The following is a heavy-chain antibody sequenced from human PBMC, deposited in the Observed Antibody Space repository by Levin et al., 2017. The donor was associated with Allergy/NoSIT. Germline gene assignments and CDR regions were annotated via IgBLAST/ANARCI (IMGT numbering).Heavy chain of an antibody. D-gene: IGHD1-26*01. V-gene: IGHV3-23*01. J-gene: IGHJ4*02. CDR2: ISASGGSK. Sequence: GGSLRLSCAVSGLTFSNYAMSWVRQAPGKGLECVSDISASGGSKYYADSVKGRFTISRDNSKNTLYLQMNSLRAEDTALYYCAKVGRTEYWGQGTLVTVSS. CDR1: GLTFSNYA. CDR3: AKVGRTEY.